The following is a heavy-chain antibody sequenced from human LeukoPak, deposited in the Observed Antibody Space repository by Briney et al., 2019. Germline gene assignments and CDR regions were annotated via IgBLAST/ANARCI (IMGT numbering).Heavy chain of an antibody. CDR1: GYIFTGYY. V-gene: IGHV1-2*02. Sequence: ASVKVSCKASGYIFTGYYMHWVRQAPGQGLEWMGWINPNSGGTNYAQKFQGRVTMTRDTSISTAYMELSRLRSDDTAVYYCARDGGNYYDSRGYYPDDYWGQGTLVTVSS. CDR3: ARDGGNYYDSRGYYPDDY. D-gene: IGHD3-22*01. J-gene: IGHJ4*02. CDR2: INPNSGGT.